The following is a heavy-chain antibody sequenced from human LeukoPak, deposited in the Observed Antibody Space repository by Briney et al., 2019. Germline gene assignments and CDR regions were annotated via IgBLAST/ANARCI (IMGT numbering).Heavy chain of an antibody. CDR2: ISSSSSYI. CDR1: GFTFSSYS. V-gene: IGHV3-21*04. Sequence: PGRSLRLSCAASGFTFSSYSMNWVRQAPGKGLEWVSSISSSSSYIYYADSVKGRFTISRDNSRNTMYLQMSSLRAGDTAVYYCAKAGHYGSGSYYSDYWGRGTLVTVSP. CDR3: AKAGHYGSGSYYSDY. D-gene: IGHD3-10*01. J-gene: IGHJ4*02.